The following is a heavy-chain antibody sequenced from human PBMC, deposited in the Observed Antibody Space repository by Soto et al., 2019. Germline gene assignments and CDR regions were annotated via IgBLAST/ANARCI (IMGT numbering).Heavy chain of an antibody. D-gene: IGHD2-15*01. V-gene: IGHV4-34*01. Sequence: QVQLQQWGAGLLKPSETLSLTCAVYGGSFSGYYWSWIRQPPGKGLEWIGEINHSGSTNYNPSLKSRVTISVDTSKNQFSLKLSSVTAADTAVYYCARGSCSGCSCSHFDYWGQGTLVTVSS. CDR3: ARGSCSGCSCSHFDY. J-gene: IGHJ4*02. CDR2: INHSGST. CDR1: GGSFSGYY.